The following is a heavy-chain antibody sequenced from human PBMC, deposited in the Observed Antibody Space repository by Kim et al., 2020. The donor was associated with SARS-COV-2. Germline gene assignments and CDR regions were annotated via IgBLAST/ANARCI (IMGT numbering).Heavy chain of an antibody. Sequence: ESVKGRCTISRNNSKNMLYLQMSSLRAEDTAVCYCASGSCSGGTCYALDYWGQGTLVTVSS. CDR3: ASGSCSGGTCYALDY. V-gene: IGHV3-30*15. D-gene: IGHD2-15*01. J-gene: IGHJ4*02.